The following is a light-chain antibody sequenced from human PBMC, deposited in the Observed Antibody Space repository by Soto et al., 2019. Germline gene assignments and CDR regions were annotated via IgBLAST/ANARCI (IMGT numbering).Light chain of an antibody. CDR1: SSDVGGYNC. V-gene: IGLV2-14*01. J-gene: IGLJ2*01. CDR3: SSYTSSIL. Sequence: QSALTQPASVSGSPGQSITISCTGTSSDVGGYNCVSWYQQHPGKAPKLMIYDVSNRPSGVSNRFSGSKSGNTASLTISGLQAEDEADYYCSSYTSSILFGGGTKLTVL. CDR2: DVS.